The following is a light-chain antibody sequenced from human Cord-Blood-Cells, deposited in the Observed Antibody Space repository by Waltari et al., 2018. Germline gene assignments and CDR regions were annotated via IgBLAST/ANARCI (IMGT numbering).Light chain of an antibody. CDR3: CSYAGSSTWV. CDR2: EGS. V-gene: IGLV2-23*01. J-gene: IGLJ3*02. CDR1: SSDVGSQNL. Sequence: QSALTQPASVSAYPGQSITISCTGTSSDVGSQNLVAWYQQHPGKAPKLMIYEGSKRPSGVSNRFSGSKSGNTASLTISGLQAEDEADYYCCSYAGSSTWVFGGGTKLTVL.